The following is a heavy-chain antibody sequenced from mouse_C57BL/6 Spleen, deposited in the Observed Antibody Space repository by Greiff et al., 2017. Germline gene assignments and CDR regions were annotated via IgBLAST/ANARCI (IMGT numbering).Heavy chain of an antibody. CDR2: INPSSGYT. V-gene: IGHV1-7*01. J-gene: IGHJ2*01. CDR1: GYTFTSYW. Sequence: VKLMESGAELAKPGASVKLSCKASGYTFTSYWMHWVKQRPGQGLEWIGYINPSSGYTKYNQKFKDKAPLTADKSSSTAYMQLSSLTYEDSAVYYCARGSWLPFWGQGTTLTVSS. D-gene: IGHD2-2*01. CDR3: ARGSWLPF.